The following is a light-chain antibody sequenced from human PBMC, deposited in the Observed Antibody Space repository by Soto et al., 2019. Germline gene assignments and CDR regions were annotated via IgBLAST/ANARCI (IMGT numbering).Light chain of an antibody. Sequence: EIGLTQSPATLSLSTGERATLSCRASQSVSSYLAWYQQKPGQAPRLLIYDASNRATGIPARFSGSGSGTEYTLTISNLQAEDFAVYYCQQRSSWPLTFGGGTKVDIK. CDR3: QQRSSWPLT. J-gene: IGKJ4*01. V-gene: IGKV3-11*01. CDR1: QSVSSY. CDR2: DAS.